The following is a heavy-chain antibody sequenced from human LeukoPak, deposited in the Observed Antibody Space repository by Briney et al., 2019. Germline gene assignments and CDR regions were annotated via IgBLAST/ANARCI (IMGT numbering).Heavy chain of an antibody. CDR2: IYSGGST. CDR3: ARHPGYSSGWSQDWYFDL. V-gene: IGHV3-53*01. Sequence: GGSLRLSCAASGFTVNSNYMSWVRQAPGKGLEWVSVIYSGGSTYYADSVKGRFTISRDNSRNTLYLQMNSLRAEDTAVYYCARHPGYSSGWSQDWYFDLWGRGTLVTVSS. J-gene: IGHJ2*01. D-gene: IGHD6-19*01. CDR1: GFTVNSNY.